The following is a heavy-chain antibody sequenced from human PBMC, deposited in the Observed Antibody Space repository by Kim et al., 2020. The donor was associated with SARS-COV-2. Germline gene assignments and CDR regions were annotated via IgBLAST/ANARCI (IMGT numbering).Heavy chain of an antibody. V-gene: IGHV3-23*01. CDR3: AKEAGASCWVFDN. J-gene: IGHJ4*02. CDR2: ISGNGDDR. D-gene: IGHD6-19*01. Sequence: GGSLRLSCAASGFAFSNSAMSWVRQTPLKGLEWVSGISGNGDDRGYAESVKGRFAISRDNADNSVYLQMKSLRVDDTAIYYCAKEAGASCWVFDNWGQGT. CDR1: GFAFSNSA.